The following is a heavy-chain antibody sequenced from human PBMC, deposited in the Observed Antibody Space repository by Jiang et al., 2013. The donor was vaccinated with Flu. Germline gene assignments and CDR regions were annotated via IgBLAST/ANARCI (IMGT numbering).Heavy chain of an antibody. Sequence: SGAEVKMPGASVKVSCKVSGYRLTDLTIHWVRQAPGKGLEWMGGFEPEAGDTVSAQKFQARVTMTEDTSTDTAYMELSSLRSEDAAVYFCATTSRLSGSGEWIVQDYYYYGMDVWGQGTTVTVSS. CDR2: FEPEAGDT. CDR3: ATTSRLSGSGEWIVQDYYYYGMDV. J-gene: IGHJ6*02. D-gene: IGHD2-15*01. V-gene: IGHV1-24*01. CDR1: GYRLTDLT.